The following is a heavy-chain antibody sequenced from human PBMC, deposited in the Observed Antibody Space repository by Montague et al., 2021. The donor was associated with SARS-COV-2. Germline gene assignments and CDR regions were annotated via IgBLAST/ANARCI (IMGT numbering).Heavy chain of an antibody. J-gene: IGHJ6*02. V-gene: IGHV3-48*03. Sequence: SLRLSYAASGFTFTHYEMNWVRQAPGKGLEWVSYISSSGSIIYYADSVKGRFTISRDVAKNSLYLQMSSLRAEDTAVYYCARDREYCSSASCYDIYYGMDVWGPGTRVTVSS. CDR3: ARDREYCSSASCYDIYYGMDV. CDR2: ISSSGSII. D-gene: IGHD2-2*01. CDR1: GFTFTHYE.